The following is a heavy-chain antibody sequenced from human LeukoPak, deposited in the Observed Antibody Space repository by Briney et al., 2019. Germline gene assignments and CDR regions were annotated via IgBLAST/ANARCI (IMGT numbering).Heavy chain of an antibody. J-gene: IGHJ4*02. CDR3: ARVNDSSGWYGDY. Sequence: GGSLRLSCAASGSTFSSYWMSWVRQAPGKGLEWVANIKQDGSEKYYVDSVKGRFTISRDNAKNSLYLQMNSLRAEDTAVYYCARVNDSSGWYGDYWGQGTLVTVSS. CDR2: IKQDGSEK. D-gene: IGHD6-19*01. V-gene: IGHV3-7*01. CDR1: GSTFSSYW.